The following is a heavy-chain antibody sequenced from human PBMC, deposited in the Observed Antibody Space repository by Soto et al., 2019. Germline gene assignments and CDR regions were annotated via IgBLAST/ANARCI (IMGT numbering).Heavy chain of an antibody. Sequence: PSDTLSLTCTVSGGSISSYYWSWIRQPPGKGLEWIGYIYYSGSTNYNPSLKSRVTISVDTSKNQFSLKLSSVTAADTAVYYCARVGSYRYKDGNWFDPWGQGTLVTVSS. CDR3: ARVGSYRYKDGNWFDP. CDR2: IYYSGST. V-gene: IGHV4-59*01. J-gene: IGHJ5*02. D-gene: IGHD3-16*02. CDR1: GGSISSYY.